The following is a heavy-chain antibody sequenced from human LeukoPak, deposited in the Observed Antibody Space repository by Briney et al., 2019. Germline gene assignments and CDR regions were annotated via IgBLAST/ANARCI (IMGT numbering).Heavy chain of an antibody. CDR2: IIPIFGTA. D-gene: IGHD3-22*01. CDR1: GGTFSSYA. Sequence: SVKVSCKASGGTFSSYAISWVRQAPGQGLEWMGGIIPIFGTANYAQKFQGRVTITADESTSTAYMELSRLRSDDTAVYYCARASYYYDSSGYPGYYFDYWGQGTLVTVSS. J-gene: IGHJ4*02. CDR3: ARASYYYDSSGYPGYYFDY. V-gene: IGHV1-69*01.